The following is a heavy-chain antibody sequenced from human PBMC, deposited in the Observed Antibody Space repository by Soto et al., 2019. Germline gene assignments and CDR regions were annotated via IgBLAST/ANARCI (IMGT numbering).Heavy chain of an antibody. V-gene: IGHV3-64D*08. CDR3: VARPGGHHCYGIDF. CDR2: ISSNGGST. D-gene: IGHD2-15*01. CDR1: GFTFSSYA. Sequence: GGSLRLSCPASGFTFSSYAMHWVRQAPGKGLEYVSAISSNGGSTYYADSVKGRFTISRDNSKNTLYLQMSSLRAEDTAVYYFVARPGGHHCYGIDFRTRGTSDTVSS. J-gene: IGHJ6*01.